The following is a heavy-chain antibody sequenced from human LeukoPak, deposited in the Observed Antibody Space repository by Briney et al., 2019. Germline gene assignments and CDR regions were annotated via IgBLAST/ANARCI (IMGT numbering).Heavy chain of an antibody. CDR1: GYTFTSYA. J-gene: IGHJ4*02. V-gene: IGHV7-4-1*02. Sequence: ASVKVSCKASGYTFTSYAMNWVRQAPGQGLEWMGWINTNTGNPTYAQGFTGRFVFSLDTSVSTAYLQISSLKAEDTAVYYCASASLCGGDCYLDLDYWGQGTLVTVSS. D-gene: IGHD2-21*02. CDR3: ASASLCGGDCYLDLDY. CDR2: INTNTGNP.